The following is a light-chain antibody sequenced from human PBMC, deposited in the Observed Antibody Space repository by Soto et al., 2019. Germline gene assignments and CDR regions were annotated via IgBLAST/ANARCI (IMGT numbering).Light chain of an antibody. J-gene: IGLJ3*02. CDR3: AAWHDSLNGPV. CDR1: SSDVGGYNY. CDR2: EVS. V-gene: IGLV2-14*01. Sequence: QSALTQPASVSGSPGQSITISCTGTSSDVGGYNYVSWYQQHPGKAPKLMIYEVSNRPSGVSNRFSGSKSGNTASLTISGLQAEDEADYYCAAWHDSLNGPVFGGGTKVTVL.